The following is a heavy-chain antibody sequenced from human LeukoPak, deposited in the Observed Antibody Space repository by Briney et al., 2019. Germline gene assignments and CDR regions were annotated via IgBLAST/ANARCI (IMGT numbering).Heavy chain of an antibody. CDR2: IYYSGST. V-gene: IGHV4-39*01. J-gene: IGHJ4*02. CDR1: GGSISSSSYY. CDR3: ATTCDYFDY. Sequence: SETLSLTCTVSGGSISSSSYYWGWIRQPPGKGLEWIGSIYYSGSTYYNPSLKSRVTISVDTSKNQFSLKLSSVTAADTAVYYCATTCDYFDYWGQGTLVTVPS.